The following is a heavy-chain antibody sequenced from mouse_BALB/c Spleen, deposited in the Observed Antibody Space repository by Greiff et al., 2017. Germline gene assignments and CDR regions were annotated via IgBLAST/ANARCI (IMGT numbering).Heavy chain of an antibody. D-gene: IGHD1-1*01. J-gene: IGHJ1*01. CDR1: GFSLTSYG. Sequence: VKLMESGPGLVAPSQSLSITCTVSGFSLTSYGVHWVRQPPGKGLEWLGVIWAGGSTNYNSALMSRLSISKDNSKSQVFLKMNSLQTDDTAMYYCARTTVVDGGYFDVWGAGTTVTVSS. V-gene: IGHV2-9*02. CDR2: IWAGGST. CDR3: ARTTVVDGGYFDV.